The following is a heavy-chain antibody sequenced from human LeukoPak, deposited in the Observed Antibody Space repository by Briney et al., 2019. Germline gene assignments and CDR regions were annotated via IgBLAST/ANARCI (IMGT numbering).Heavy chain of an antibody. CDR2: ISWDGGST. V-gene: IGHV3-43D*03. D-gene: IGHD3-10*01. J-gene: IGHJ4*02. CDR3: AKDMAAYYYASGNIDY. Sequence: GGSLRLSCAASGFTFDDYATHWVRQAPGKGLEWVSLISWDGGSTYYADSVKGRFTISRDNSKNSLYLQMNSLRAEDTAFYCAKDMAAYYYASGNIDYWGQGTLVTVSS. CDR1: GFTFDDYA.